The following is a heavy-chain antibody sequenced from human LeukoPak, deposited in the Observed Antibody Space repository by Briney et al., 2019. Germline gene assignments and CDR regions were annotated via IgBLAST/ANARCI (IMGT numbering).Heavy chain of an antibody. CDR2: MNPNSGNT. V-gene: IGHV1-8*01. Sequence: ASVKVSCKASGYTFTSYDINWVRQATGQGLEWMGWMNPNSGNTGYAQKFQGRVTMTRNTSISTAYMELSSLRSEDTAVYYCARASVLLWFGELLSNDAFDIWGQGTMVTVSS. CDR1: GYTFTSYD. CDR3: ARASVLLWFGELLSNDAFDI. D-gene: IGHD3-10*01. J-gene: IGHJ3*02.